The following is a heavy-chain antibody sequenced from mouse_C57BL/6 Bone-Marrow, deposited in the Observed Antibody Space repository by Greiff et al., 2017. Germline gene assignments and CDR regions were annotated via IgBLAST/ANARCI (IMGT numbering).Heavy chain of an antibody. J-gene: IGHJ4*01. CDR3: ARGGVPGVDY. CDR1: GYTFTSYW. D-gene: IGHD5-1*01. V-gene: IGHV1-69*01. CDR2: IDPSDSYT. Sequence: QVQLQQPGAELVMPGASVKLSCKASGYTFTSYWMHWVKQRPGQGLEWIGEIDPSDSYTNYNQKFKGKSTLTVAKSSSTAYMQLSSLTSEDSAVYYCARGGVPGVDYWGQGTSVTVSS.